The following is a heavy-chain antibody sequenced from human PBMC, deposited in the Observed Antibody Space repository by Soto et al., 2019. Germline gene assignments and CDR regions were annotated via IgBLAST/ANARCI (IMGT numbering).Heavy chain of an antibody. Sequence: CRAACRLRVNISYMAGVCKTPGKGLEWIGRTKNKANSYTTEYAASVKGRVTISRDVSKNSLYLQMNSLKTEDTAVYYCAREMYDGLPPYCYAMDVWGQGTTLTGSS. CDR1: RLRVNISY. V-gene: IGHV3-72*01. J-gene: IGHJ6*02. CDR2: TKNKANSYTT. CDR3: AREMYDGLPPYCYAMDV. D-gene: IGHD2-8*01.